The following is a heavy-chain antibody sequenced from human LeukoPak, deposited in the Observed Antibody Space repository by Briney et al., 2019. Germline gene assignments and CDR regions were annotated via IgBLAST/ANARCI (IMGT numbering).Heavy chain of an antibody. V-gene: IGHV4-59*01. CDR1: GGSISSYY. D-gene: IGHD6-25*01. Sequence: SETLSLTCAVSGGSISSYYWSWIRQPPGKGLEWIGYIYYSGSTNYNPSLKSRVTISVDTSKNQFSLKLSSVTAADTAVYYCARNQGPESSGWYFDYWGQGTLVTVSS. CDR2: IYYSGST. CDR3: ARNQGPESSGWYFDY. J-gene: IGHJ4*02.